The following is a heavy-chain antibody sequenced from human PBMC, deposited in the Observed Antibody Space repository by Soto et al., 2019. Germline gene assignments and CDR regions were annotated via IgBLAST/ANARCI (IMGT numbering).Heavy chain of an antibody. CDR3: TRHGSGDYFLFGP. CDR1: GFTFSSFW. Sequence: LRLSCAASGFTFSSFWMHWVRQAPGKGLEWVSRASPDGTSTSYADSVKGRFTISRDNAKNTLFMQMNSLRAEDTAVYYCTRHGSGDYFLFGPCGRRTLIAVSS. D-gene: IGHD4-17*01. J-gene: IGHJ5*02. V-gene: IGHV3-74*01. CDR2: ASPDGTST.